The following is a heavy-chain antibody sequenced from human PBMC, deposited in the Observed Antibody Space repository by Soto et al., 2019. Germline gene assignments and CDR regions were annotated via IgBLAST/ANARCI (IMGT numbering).Heavy chain of an antibody. CDR2: ITDSGGDT. CDR3: AKEGTGGTGADSSGWQDLDY. Sequence: EVQLLESGGDLVQPGGSLRLSCVDSGITFGSRAMSWVRQAPGEGLEWVSTITDSGGDTKYADSVRGRFTMSRDNSKKTVYLQMNSLRAEDTAVYYCAKEGTGGTGADSSGWQDLDYWGQGTLVTVSS. J-gene: IGHJ4*02. V-gene: IGHV3-23*01. CDR1: GITFGSRA. D-gene: IGHD3-22*01.